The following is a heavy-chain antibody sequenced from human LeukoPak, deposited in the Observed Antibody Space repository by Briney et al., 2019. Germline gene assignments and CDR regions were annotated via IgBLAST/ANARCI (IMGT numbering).Heavy chain of an antibody. V-gene: IGHV1-18*01. CDR3: ARVGPAYCGGDCYVDY. D-gene: IGHD2-21*02. CDR1: GYTFTSYG. Sequence: GASVKVSRKASGYTFTSYGISWVRQAPGQGLEWMGWISAYNGNTNYAQKLQGRVTTTTDTSTSTAYMELRSLRSDDTAVYYCARVGPAYCGGDCYVDYWGQGTLVTVSS. CDR2: ISAYNGNT. J-gene: IGHJ4*02.